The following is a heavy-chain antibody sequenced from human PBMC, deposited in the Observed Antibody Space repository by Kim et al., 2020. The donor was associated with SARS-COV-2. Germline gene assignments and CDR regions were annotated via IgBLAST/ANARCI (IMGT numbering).Heavy chain of an antibody. J-gene: IGHJ4*02. CDR2: IKTKADGGTT. Sequence: GGSLRLSCAASGFTFSDAWMSWVRQAPGKGQEWVGHIKTKADGGTTDYPAPVKGRFTISRDDSKNMLYLQMNSLEIEDTAVYYCATDPIVQYADYMWVNYRYSEFDYWGQGTLVTVSS. V-gene: IGHV3-15*01. D-gene: IGHD3-16*02. CDR3: ATDPIVQYADYMWVNYRYSEFDY. CDR1: GFTFSDAW.